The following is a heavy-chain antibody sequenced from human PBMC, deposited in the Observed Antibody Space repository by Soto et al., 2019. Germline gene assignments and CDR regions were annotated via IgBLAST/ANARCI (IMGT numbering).Heavy chain of an antibody. CDR1: GYTFTSYA. CDR3: ARGASPLIDY. J-gene: IGHJ4*02. Sequence: GASVKVSCKASGYTFTSYAMHWVRQAPGQRLEWKGWINAGNGNTKYSQKFQSRVTITRDKSASTAYMELSSLRSVDTAVYYCARGASPLIDYWGQGTLVTVSS. D-gene: IGHD1-26*01. CDR2: INAGNGNT. V-gene: IGHV1-3*01.